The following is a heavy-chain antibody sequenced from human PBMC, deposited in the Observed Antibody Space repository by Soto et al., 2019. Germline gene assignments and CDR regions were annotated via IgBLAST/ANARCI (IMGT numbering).Heavy chain of an antibody. CDR3: ATSQKGYNWNYFDH. V-gene: IGHV4-30-4*01. CDR2: VYYSGNT. D-gene: IGHD1-20*01. J-gene: IGHJ4*02. CDR1: GGSISSGDYY. Sequence: SETLSLTCTVSGGSISSGDYYWSWIRQPPGKGLEWIAYVYYSGNTYYNPSLKSRVTMSVDTSKNQFSLKVSGVSAADTAVYYCATSQKGYNWNYFDHWGQGALFTVSS.